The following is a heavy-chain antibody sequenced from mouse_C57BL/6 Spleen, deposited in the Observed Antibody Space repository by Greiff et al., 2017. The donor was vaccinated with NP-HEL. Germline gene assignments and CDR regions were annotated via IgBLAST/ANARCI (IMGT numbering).Heavy chain of an antibody. CDR2: IYPRDGST. J-gene: IGHJ3*01. CDR3: ARVWLRREGWFAY. CDR1: GYTFTSYD. Sequence: VKLMESGPELVKPGASVKLSCKASGYTFTSYDINWVKQRPGQGLEWIGWIYPRDGSTKYNEKFKGKATLTVDTSSSTAYMELHSLTSEDSAVYFCARVWLRREGWFAYWGQGTLVTVSA. D-gene: IGHD2-2*01. V-gene: IGHV1-85*01.